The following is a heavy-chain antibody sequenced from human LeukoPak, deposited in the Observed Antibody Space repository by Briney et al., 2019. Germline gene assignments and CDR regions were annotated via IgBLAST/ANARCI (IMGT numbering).Heavy chain of an antibody. CDR2: IYPGDSDT. CDR3: ARSFGVVISYMDV. V-gene: IGHV5-51*01. CDR1: GYSFTSYW. J-gene: IGHJ6*03. D-gene: IGHD3-3*01. Sequence: GESLKISCKGSGYSFTSYWIGWVRQMPGKDLEWMGIIYPGDSDTRYSPSFQGQVTISADKSISTAYLQWSSLKASDTAMYYCARSFGVVISYMDVWGKGTTVTVSS.